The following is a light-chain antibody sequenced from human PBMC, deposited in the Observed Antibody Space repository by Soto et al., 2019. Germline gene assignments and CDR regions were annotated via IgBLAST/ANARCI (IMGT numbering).Light chain of an antibody. CDR3: QQSYSSPPT. V-gene: IGKV1-39*01. CDR1: QSISNH. CDR2: AAS. Sequence: DVQMTQSPSSLSASVEDRVIITCRASQSISNHLNWYQQKPGKAPKLLIFAASSLQSGVPSRFSGSRSGPDFTLTISSLQPEDFATYYCQQSYSSPPTLGQGSKA. J-gene: IGKJ1*01.